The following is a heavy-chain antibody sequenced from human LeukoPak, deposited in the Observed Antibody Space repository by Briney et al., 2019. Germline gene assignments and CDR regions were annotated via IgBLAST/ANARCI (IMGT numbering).Heavy chain of an antibody. V-gene: IGHV3-23*01. CDR1: GFTFSNYA. CDR2: ISGSGGST. J-gene: IGHJ3*02. D-gene: IGHD3-10*01. CDR3: AKDHDYYASGPI. Sequence: HTGGSLRLSCAASGFTFSNYAMNWVRQAPGKGLEWVSAISGSGGSTYYADSVKGRFTISRDNSKNTLYLQMNSLRAEDTAVYYCAKDHDYYASGPIWGQGTMVTVSS.